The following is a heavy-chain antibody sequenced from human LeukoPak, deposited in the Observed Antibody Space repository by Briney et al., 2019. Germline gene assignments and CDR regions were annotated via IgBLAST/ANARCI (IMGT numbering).Heavy chain of an antibody. CDR1: QFKFNNYG. Sequence: GGSLRLSCTTSQFKFNNYGMTWVRQAPGKGLEWVSSITGSGGGTQYADSVQGRFTISRDNSKNTLYLQMNSLRAEDTAVYYCAKDPNGDYIGTFDIWGQGTMVTVSS. V-gene: IGHV3-23*01. CDR2: ITGSGGGT. CDR3: AKDPNGDYIGTFDI. J-gene: IGHJ3*02. D-gene: IGHD4-17*01.